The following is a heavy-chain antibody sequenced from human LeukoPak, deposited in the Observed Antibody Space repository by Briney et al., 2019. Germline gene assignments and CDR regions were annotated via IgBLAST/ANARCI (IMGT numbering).Heavy chain of an antibody. CDR1: GGSISSYY. Sequence: PSETLSLTCTVSGGSISSYYWSWIRQPPGKGLEWIGYIYYSGSGSINYNPSLKSRVTISVDTSKNQFSLKLSSVTAADTAVYYCARDKRSTVTRSSLIDYWGQGTTVTVSS. CDR2: IYYSGSGSI. D-gene: IGHD4-17*01. J-gene: IGHJ4*03. V-gene: IGHV4-59*12. CDR3: ARDKRSTVTRSSLIDY.